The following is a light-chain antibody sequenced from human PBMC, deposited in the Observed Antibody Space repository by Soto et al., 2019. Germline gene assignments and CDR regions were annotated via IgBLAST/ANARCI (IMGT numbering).Light chain of an antibody. J-gene: IGKJ1*01. CDR3: QQYNGT. V-gene: IGKV1-5*03. Sequence: DIQMTQSPSTLSASVGDRVTITCRASQTISSWLDWYQQKLGKAPKLLIYKASSLEGGVPSRFSGSGSGTEFTLTISSLQPDDSATYYCQQYNGTFGQGTKLEVK. CDR2: KAS. CDR1: QTISSW.